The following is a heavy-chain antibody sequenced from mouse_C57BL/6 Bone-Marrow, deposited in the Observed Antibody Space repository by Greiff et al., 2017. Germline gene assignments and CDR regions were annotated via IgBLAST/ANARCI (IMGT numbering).Heavy chain of an antibody. CDR3: ARKLTGGYFDV. CDR1: GYTFTSYW. D-gene: IGHD4-1*01. CDR2: IDPSDSYT. J-gene: IGHJ1*03. V-gene: IGHV1-50*01. Sequence: QVQLQQPGAELVKPGASVKLSCKASGYTFTSYWMQWVKQRPGQGLEWIGEIDPSDSYTNYNQKFKGKATLTVDTSSSTAYMQLSSLTSEDSAVYYCARKLTGGYFDVWGTGTTVTVSS.